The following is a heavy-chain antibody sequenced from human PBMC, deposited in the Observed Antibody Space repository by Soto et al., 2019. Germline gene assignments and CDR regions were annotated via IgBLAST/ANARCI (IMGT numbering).Heavy chain of an antibody. CDR1: GFTFSTYG. D-gene: IGHD3-22*01. V-gene: IGHV3-23*01. Sequence: EVQLLESGGGLVQPGGSLRLSCTASGFTFSTYGMSWVRQAPGKGLEWVSSLSGDGTTTYYIDSVKGRFTISRDNSRNTLSQQMNSLRTVDTAIYYCAKDISFDTSAYNYWGQGILVAVSS. CDR2: LSGDGTTT. J-gene: IGHJ4*02. CDR3: AKDISFDTSAYNY.